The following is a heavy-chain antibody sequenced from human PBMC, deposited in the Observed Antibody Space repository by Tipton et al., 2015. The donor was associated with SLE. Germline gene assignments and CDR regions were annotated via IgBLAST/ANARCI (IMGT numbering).Heavy chain of an antibody. CDR3: ARDPLYCSGGSCYED. J-gene: IGHJ4*02. V-gene: IGHV4-34*01. D-gene: IGHD2-15*01. CDR1: GGSFSGYY. Sequence: TLSLTCAVYGGSFSGYYWSWIRQPPGKGLEWIGSIYYSGSTYYNPSLKSRVTISVDTSKNQFSLKLSSVTAADTAVYYCARDPLYCSGGSCYEDWGQGTLVTVSS. CDR2: IYYSGST.